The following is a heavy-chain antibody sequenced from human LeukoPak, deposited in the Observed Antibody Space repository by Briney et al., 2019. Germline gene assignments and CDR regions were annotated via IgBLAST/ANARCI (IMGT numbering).Heavy chain of an antibody. CDR2: ISGSGGST. CDR1: GFTFSSYA. J-gene: IGHJ4*02. Sequence: GGSLRLSCAASGFTFSSYAMSWFRQAPGKGLDGFSAISGSGGSTYYADSVKGRFTISRDNSKNTLYLQMNSLRAEDTAVYYCAKDLENPDLGIFDYWGQGTLVTVSS. V-gene: IGHV3-23*01. CDR3: AKDLENPDLGIFDY. D-gene: IGHD1-14*01.